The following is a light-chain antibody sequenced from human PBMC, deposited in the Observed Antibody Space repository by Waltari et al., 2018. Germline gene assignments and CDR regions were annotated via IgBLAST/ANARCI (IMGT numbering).Light chain of an antibody. CDR2: VNSDGSH. J-gene: IGLJ3*02. V-gene: IGLV4-69*01. CDR1: SGHSSNI. Sequence: QLVLTQSPSASASLGASVKLTCTLSSGHSSNIIAWLQQQPGKGPRYLMQVNSDGSHRKGDEIPDRFSGSSSGAERYLTISSLQSVDEADYYCETGGHGTWVFGGGTKLTVL. CDR3: ETGGHGTWV.